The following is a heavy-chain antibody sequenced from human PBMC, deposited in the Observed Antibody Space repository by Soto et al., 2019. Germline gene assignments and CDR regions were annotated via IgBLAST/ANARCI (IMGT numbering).Heavy chain of an antibody. D-gene: IGHD3-22*01. V-gene: IGHV1-8*01. CDR1: GYTFTIYD. J-gene: IGHJ6*02. CDR2: MNPNSGNT. Sequence: QVQLVQSGAEVKKPGASVKFSCKSSGYTFTIYDINWVRQATGQGLEWMGWMNPNSGNTGYAQKFQGRVTMTRNTSRSTAYMELSSLRSEDTAVYYCARGASVVADYYYYYGMDVWVQGTTVTVSS. CDR3: ARGASVVADYYYYYGMDV.